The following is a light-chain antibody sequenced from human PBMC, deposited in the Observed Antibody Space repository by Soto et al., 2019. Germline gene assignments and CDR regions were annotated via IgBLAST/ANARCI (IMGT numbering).Light chain of an antibody. CDR2: GAS. Sequence: EILMTQSPATLSLSPGERSTLSCRATQTVNNKVVWYQHKPGQAPRLLIYGASTRATGIPARFSGSGSGTEFTLSISSLQSEDFAVYYCQQYNSWPPITFGQGTRLEIK. CDR1: QTVNNK. J-gene: IGKJ5*01. CDR3: QQYNSWPPIT. V-gene: IGKV3-15*01.